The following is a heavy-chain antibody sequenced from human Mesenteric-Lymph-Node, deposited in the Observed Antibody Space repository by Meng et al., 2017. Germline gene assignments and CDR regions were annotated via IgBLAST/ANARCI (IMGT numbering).Heavy chain of an antibody. J-gene: IGHJ4*02. V-gene: IGHV6-1*01. D-gene: IGHD1-14*01. CDR2: TYYRYQWYN. CDR3: ARAAHRAGFPF. CDR1: GDSVSNNSAT. Sequence: SCAISGDSVSNNSATWNWTRQPPARGLEWMGRTYYRYQWYNDYAGSVRSRIIINPDTSKNQITLQLNSVTTEDTAVYYCARAAHRAGFPFWGQGTLVTVSS.